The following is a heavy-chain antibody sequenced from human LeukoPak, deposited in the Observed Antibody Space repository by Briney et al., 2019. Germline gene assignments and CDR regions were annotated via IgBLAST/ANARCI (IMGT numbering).Heavy chain of an antibody. J-gene: IGHJ3*01. V-gene: IGHV2-70*17. Sequence: SGPTLVKPTQTLTLTCTFSGFSLSTSGMCVSWIRQPPGKALEWLARIDWDDDKFYSTSLKTRLTISKDTSKNQVVLTMTNMDPVHTATYYCARIKWSRPNSPRGAFDVWGQGTMVTVSS. CDR1: GFSLSTSGMC. D-gene: IGHD2-8*01. CDR2: IDWDDDK. CDR3: ARIKWSRPNSPRGAFDV.